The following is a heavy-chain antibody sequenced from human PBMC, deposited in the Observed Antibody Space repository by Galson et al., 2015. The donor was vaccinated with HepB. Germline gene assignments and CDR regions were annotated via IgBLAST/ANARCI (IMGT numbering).Heavy chain of an antibody. D-gene: IGHD2-15*01. J-gene: IGHJ5*02. CDR1: GSSFTSYW. Sequence: QSGAEVTKPGESLRISCKGSGSSFTSYWISWVRQMPGKGLEWMGRIDPSDSYTNYSPSFQGQVTISADKSISTAHLQWSSLKASDTAMYYCARRDVVVVAATHRSNWFDPWGQGTLVTVSS. CDR3: ARRDVVVVAATHRSNWFDP. V-gene: IGHV5-10-1*04. CDR2: IDPSDSYT.